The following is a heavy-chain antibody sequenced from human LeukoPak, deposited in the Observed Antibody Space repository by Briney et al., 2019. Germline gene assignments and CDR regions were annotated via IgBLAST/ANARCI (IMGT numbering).Heavy chain of an antibody. D-gene: IGHD3-3*01. J-gene: IGHJ2*01. CDR3: ARDRGYDFWSGSFDL. V-gene: IGHV3-13*01. Sequence: PGGSLRLSCAASGFIFNAYDMHWVRQVPGKSLEWVAAIGTHGDTYYGDSMKGRFTISRDNAKKSLYLQMNCLRAGDTAVYYCARDRGYDFWSGSFDLWGRGALVTVSS. CDR1: GFIFNAYD. CDR2: IGTHGDT.